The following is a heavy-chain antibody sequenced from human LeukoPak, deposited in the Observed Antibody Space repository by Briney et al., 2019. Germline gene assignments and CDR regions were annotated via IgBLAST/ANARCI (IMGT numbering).Heavy chain of an antibody. V-gene: IGHV4-61*02. D-gene: IGHD3-22*01. CDR2: LYTSGST. Sequence: SETLSLTCTVSGNSISSGDYYWSWIRQPAGKGLEWIGRLYTSGSTTYNPSLKSRVTISGDTSENQFSLRLSSVTAADTAVYYCARASYSYDISGWVPFDYWGQGTLVTVSS. CDR3: ARASYSYDISGWVPFDY. CDR1: GNSISSGDYY. J-gene: IGHJ4*02.